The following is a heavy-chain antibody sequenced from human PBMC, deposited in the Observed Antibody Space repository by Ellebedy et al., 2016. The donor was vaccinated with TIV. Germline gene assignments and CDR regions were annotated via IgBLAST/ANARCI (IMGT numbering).Heavy chain of an antibody. V-gene: IGHV4-39*01. CDR3: VRAIYCSGAGCHYFDY. D-gene: IGHD2-15*01. CDR1: GGSISSSVYY. J-gene: IGHJ4*02. CDR2: IDYSGST. Sequence: MPSETLSLTCAVSGGSISSSVYYWGWIRQPPGKGLEWIGSIDYSGSTYYNPSLKSRVTISVDTSKNQFSLKLSSVTAADTAVYYCVRAIYCSGAGCHYFDYWGQGTLVTVSS.